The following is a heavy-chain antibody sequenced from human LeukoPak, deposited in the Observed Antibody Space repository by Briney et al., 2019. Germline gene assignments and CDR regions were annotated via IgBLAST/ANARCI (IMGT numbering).Heavy chain of an antibody. J-gene: IGHJ4*02. Sequence: GGSLRLSCAASGFTFSSYWMHWVRQAPGKGLVRVSRINSDGSSTSYADSVKGRFTISRDNAKNTLYLQMNSLRAEDTAVYYRARDADVDTLDYWGQGTLVTVSS. V-gene: IGHV3-74*01. CDR2: INSDGSST. CDR1: GFTFSSYW. D-gene: IGHD5-18*01. CDR3: ARDADVDTLDY.